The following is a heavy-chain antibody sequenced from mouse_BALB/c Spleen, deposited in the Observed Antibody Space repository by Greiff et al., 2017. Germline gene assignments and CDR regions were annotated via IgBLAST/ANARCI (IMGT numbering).Heavy chain of an antibody. J-gene: IGHJ2*01. Sequence: LQQPGSELVRPGASVKLSCKASGYTFTSYWMHWVKQRHGQGLEWIGNIYPGSGSTNYDEKFKSKGTLTVDTSSSTAYMHLSSLTSEDSAVYYCTRWVGSSYHYFDYWGQGTTLTVSS. CDR1: GYTFTSYW. CDR2: IYPGSGST. D-gene: IGHD1-1*01. CDR3: TRWVGSSYHYFDY. V-gene: IGHV1S22*01.